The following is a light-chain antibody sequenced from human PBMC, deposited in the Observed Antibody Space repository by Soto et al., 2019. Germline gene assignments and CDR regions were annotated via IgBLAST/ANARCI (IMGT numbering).Light chain of an antibody. CDR2: GNT. Sequence: QSVLTQPPSMSGAPGQRGTISCTGSSSNIGAGYDVHWYQLLPGTAPKLLIHGNTNRPSGVPDRFSGSKSGTSASLAITGLRYEDEADYYCQSNDRSLNSWVFGGGTKLTVL. CDR3: QSNDRSLNSWV. J-gene: IGLJ3*02. V-gene: IGLV1-40*01. CDR1: SSNIGAGYD.